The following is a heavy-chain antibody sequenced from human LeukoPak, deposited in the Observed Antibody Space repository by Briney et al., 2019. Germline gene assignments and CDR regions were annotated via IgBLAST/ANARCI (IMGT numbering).Heavy chain of an antibody. CDR1: GFTFSDYY. CDR2: ISSSGSTI. Sequence: GGSLRLSCAASGFTFSDYYMSWIRQAPGKGLEWVSYISSSGSTIYYADSVKGRFTISRDNAKNSLYLQMNSLRAEDTAVYYCAREGRAYCGGDCYSYYYYYYMDVWGKGTTVTVSS. V-gene: IGHV3-11*04. CDR3: AREGRAYCGGDCYSYYYYYYMDV. D-gene: IGHD2-21*02. J-gene: IGHJ6*03.